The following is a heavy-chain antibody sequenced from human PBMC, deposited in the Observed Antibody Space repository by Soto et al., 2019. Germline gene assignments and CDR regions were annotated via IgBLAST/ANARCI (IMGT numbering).Heavy chain of an antibody. J-gene: IGHJ3*01. CDR1: RGMFSSYT. CDR3: AREGERVVVVPAAMRIVPFDV. D-gene: IGHD2-2*01. Sequence: QVQLVQSGAEVKKPGSSVKVSCEVSRGMFSSYTISWVRQAPGQGLEWMGRIFPLLGVADFAQKFQGRLTMTADTSTITTDMDRRSLRAEDTAVYYCAREGERVVVVPAAMRIVPFDVWGQGTMVTGSS. V-gene: IGHV1-69*08. CDR2: IFPLLGVA.